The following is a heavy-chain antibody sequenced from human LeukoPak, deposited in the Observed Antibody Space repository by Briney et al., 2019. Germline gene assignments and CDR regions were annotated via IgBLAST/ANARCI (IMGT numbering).Heavy chain of an antibody. D-gene: IGHD3-22*01. CDR1: GGSISSYY. CDR2: INHSGST. J-gene: IGHJ4*02. CDR3: ASGSSDDSSGYYPFDY. V-gene: IGHV4-34*01. Sequence: PSETLSLTCTVSGGSISSYYWSWIRQPPGKGLEWIGEINHSGSTNYNPSLKSRVTISVDTSKNQFSLKLSSVTAADTAVYYCASGSSDDSSGYYPFDYWGQGTLVTVSS.